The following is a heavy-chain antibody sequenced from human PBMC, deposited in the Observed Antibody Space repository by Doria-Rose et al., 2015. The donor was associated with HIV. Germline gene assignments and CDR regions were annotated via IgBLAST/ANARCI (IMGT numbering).Heavy chain of an antibody. CDR3: ARIKSSRWYHKYYFDF. J-gene: IGHJ4*02. CDR2: IFSDDER. CDR1: GVSLSSPGMG. D-gene: IGHD6-13*01. V-gene: IGHV2-26*01. Sequence: SGPVLVKPTETLTLTCTVSGVSLSSPGMGVSWIRQPPGKALEWLANIFSDDERSYKTSLTSRLTISRVTSKCQVVLTMTDMDPVDTATYYCARIKSSRWYHKYYFDFWGQGTLVIVSA.